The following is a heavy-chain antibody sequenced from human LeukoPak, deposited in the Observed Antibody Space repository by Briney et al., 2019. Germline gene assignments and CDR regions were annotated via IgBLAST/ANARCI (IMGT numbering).Heavy chain of an antibody. CDR2: IKSKTDGGTT. D-gene: IGHD2-2*01. J-gene: IGHJ6*03. CDR3: TTGHQLPFDYYYYYYMDV. CDR1: GFTFSNAW. Sequence: PGGSLGLSCAASGFTFSNAWMSWVRQAPGKGLEWVGRIKSKTDGGTTDYAAPVKGRFTISRDDSKNTLYLQMNSLKTEDTAVYYCTTGHQLPFDYYYYYYMDVWGKGTTVTVSS. V-gene: IGHV3-15*01.